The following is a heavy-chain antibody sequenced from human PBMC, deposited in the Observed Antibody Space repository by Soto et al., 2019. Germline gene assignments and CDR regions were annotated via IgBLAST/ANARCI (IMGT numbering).Heavy chain of an antibody. CDR2: IYHSGST. CDR3: AKDIAVAGFDY. D-gene: IGHD6-19*01. V-gene: IGHV4-38-2*02. J-gene: IGHJ4*02. Sequence: PSETLSLTCAVSGYSISSGYYWGWIRQPPGKGLEWIGSIYHSGSTYYNPSLKSRVTISVDTSKNQFSLKLSSVTAADTAVYYCAKDIAVAGFDYWGQGTLVTVSS. CDR1: GYSISSGYY.